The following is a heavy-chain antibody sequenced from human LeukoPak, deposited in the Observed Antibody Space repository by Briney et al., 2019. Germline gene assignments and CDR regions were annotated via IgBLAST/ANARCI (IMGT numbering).Heavy chain of an antibody. Sequence: SQTLSLTCTVSGGSISSGGYYWSWIRQHPGKGLEWIGYIYYSGSTYYNPSLKSRVTISVDTSKNQFSLKLSSVTAADTAVYYCAREMDYVWGSYRLIDYWGQGTLVTVSS. CDR2: IYYSGST. D-gene: IGHD3-16*02. J-gene: IGHJ4*02. V-gene: IGHV4-31*03. CDR3: AREMDYVWGSYRLIDY. CDR1: GGSISSGGYY.